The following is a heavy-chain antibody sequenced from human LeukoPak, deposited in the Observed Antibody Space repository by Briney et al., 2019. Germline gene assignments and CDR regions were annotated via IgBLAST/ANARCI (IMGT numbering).Heavy chain of an antibody. J-gene: IGHJ3*02. D-gene: IGHD6-6*01. CDR2: ISYDGSNK. CDR1: GFTFSSYA. Sequence: GGSLRLSCAASGFTFSSYAMHWVRQAPGKGLEWVAVISYDGSNKNYADSVKGRFTISRDNAKNSLYLQMNSLRAEDTAVYYCAREYSSSSGKAFDIWGQGTLVTVSS. CDR3: AREYSSSSGKAFDI. V-gene: IGHV3-30*04.